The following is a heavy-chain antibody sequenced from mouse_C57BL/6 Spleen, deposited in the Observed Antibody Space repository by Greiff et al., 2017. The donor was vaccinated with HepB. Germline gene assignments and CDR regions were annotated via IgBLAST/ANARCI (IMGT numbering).Heavy chain of an antibody. CDR3: ARRYYGSRDYYAMDY. Sequence: QVQLQQSGAELVRPGTSVKMSCKASGYTFTNYWIGWAKQRPGHGLEWIGDIYPGGGYTNYNEKFKGKATLTADKSSSTAYMQFSSLTSEDSAIYYCARRYYGSRDYYAMDYWGQGTSVTVSS. CDR1: GYTFTNYW. V-gene: IGHV1-63*01. CDR2: IYPGGGYT. J-gene: IGHJ4*01. D-gene: IGHD1-1*01.